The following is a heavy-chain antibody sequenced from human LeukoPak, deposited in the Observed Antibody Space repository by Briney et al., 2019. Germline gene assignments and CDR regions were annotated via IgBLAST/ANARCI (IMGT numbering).Heavy chain of an antibody. CDR3: ARDQCTTSRCRPGYYMDV. V-gene: IGHV1-18*03. CDR2: ISGYNGNT. CDR1: GYTFSNYG. Sequence: GASVKVSCKASGYTFSNYGLTWVRQAPGQGLEWMGWISGYNGNTKYAPKLQGRVTMTTDTSTSTAYMELRSLGSDDMAVYYCARDQCTTSRCRPGYYMDVWGKGTTVIVSS. D-gene: IGHD2/OR15-2a*01. J-gene: IGHJ6*03.